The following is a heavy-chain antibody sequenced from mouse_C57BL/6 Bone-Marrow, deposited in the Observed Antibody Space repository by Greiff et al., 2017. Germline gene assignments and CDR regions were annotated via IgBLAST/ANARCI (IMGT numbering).Heavy chain of an antibody. J-gene: IGHJ2*01. CDR1: GYTFTTYP. CDR2: FHPYNDDT. D-gene: IGHD2-1*01. V-gene: IGHV1-47*01. CDR3: ARGGNYGGYYFDY. Sequence: VQLVESGAELVKPGASVKMSCKASGYTFTTYPIEWMKQNHVKSLEWIGNFHPYNDDTKYNEKFKGKATLTVEKSSSTVYLELSRLTSDDSAVYYCARGGNYGGYYFDYWGQGTTLTVSS.